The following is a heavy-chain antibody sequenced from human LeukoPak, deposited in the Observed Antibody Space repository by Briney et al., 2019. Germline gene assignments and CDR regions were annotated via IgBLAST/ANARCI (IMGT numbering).Heavy chain of an antibody. CDR2: ISGSGGNT. D-gene: IGHD6-19*01. CDR3: AKAVGGLVQYYGMDV. Sequence: GGSLRLSCAASGFTFSSYSMNWVRQAPGKGLEWVSGISGSGGNTYYADSVKGRFTISRDNSKNTLYLQMNSLRAEDTAVYHCAKAVGGLVQYYGMDVWGQGTTVTVSS. V-gene: IGHV3-23*01. CDR1: GFTFSSYS. J-gene: IGHJ6*02.